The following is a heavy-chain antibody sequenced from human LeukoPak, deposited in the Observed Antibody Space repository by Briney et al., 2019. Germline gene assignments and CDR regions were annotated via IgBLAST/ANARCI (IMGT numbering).Heavy chain of an antibody. Sequence: GRSLRLSCAASGFTFDDYAMHWVRQAPGKGLEWASGISWNSGSIGYADSVKGRFTISRDNAKNSLYLQMNSLRAEDTALYYCAEATDPEAYYYYYYGMDVWGQGTTVTVSS. CDR3: AEATDPEAYYYYYYGMDV. J-gene: IGHJ6*02. V-gene: IGHV3-9*01. CDR1: GFTFDDYA. CDR2: ISWNSGSI.